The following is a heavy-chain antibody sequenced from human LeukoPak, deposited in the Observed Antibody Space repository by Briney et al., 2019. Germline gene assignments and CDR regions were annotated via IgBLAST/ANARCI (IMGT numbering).Heavy chain of an antibody. Sequence: GGTLRLSCAASGFIFGSYGMHWVRQAPGKGLEWVAVISYDGSNKYYADSVKGRFTISRDNSKNTLYLQMNSLRAEDTAVYYCAKAASGSYSSWFDPWGQGTLVTVSS. CDR1: GFIFGSYG. V-gene: IGHV3-30*18. CDR3: AKAASGSYSSWFDP. CDR2: ISYDGSNK. D-gene: IGHD1-26*01. J-gene: IGHJ5*02.